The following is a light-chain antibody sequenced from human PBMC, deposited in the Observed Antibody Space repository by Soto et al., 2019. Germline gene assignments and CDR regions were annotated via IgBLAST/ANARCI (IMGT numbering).Light chain of an antibody. CDR3: SSYSSRTLDVV. J-gene: IGLJ2*01. Sequence: VLAQPASVSGSPGQSITISCTGTSSDVGGYNYVAWYQQHPGKAPKLMIYEVSNRPSGISYRFSGSKSDNTASLTISGLQAEDEADYFCSSYSSRTLDVVFGGGTKGTVL. CDR1: SSDVGGYNY. CDR2: EVS. V-gene: IGLV2-14*01.